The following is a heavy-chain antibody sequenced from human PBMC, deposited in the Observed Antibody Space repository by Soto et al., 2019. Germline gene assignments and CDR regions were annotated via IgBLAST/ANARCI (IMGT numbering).Heavy chain of an antibody. Sequence: QVRLVESGGGVVQPGRSLRLSCAVSGFTFSTSAMHWVRQAPGKGLEWVAVISYDGSNKYNADAVKGRFTISRDNSNNTLYLQMNRLGPGDTAVYYCGGGGGGGSGSDYAEFDYWGQGTLVTVSS. D-gene: IGHD3-10*01. CDR3: GGGGGGGSGSDYAEFDY. V-gene: IGHV3-30-3*01. CDR1: GFTFSTSA. J-gene: IGHJ4*02. CDR2: ISYDGSNK.